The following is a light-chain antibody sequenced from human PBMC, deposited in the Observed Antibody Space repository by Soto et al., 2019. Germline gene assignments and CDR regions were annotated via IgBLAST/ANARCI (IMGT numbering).Light chain of an antibody. CDR1: QSIINW. CDR3: QQYDSFSGT. CDR2: GAS. Sequence: DVQMTQSPSTLSASVGGRVTITCRASQSIINWLAWYQQKPGKAPKLLIYGASSLESGVPSRFSGSGSGTEFTLTITNLQPDDFATYYCQQYDSFSGTFGQGTQ. J-gene: IGKJ1*01. V-gene: IGKV1-5*01.